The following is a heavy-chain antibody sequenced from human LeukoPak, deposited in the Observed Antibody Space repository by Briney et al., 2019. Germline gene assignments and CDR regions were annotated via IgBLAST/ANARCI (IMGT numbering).Heavy chain of an antibody. CDR3: ASYYYDSSGFANAFDI. CDR2: INHSGST. Sequence: SETLSLTCAVYGGSFSGYYWSWIRQPPGKGLEWIGEINHSGSTNYNPSLKSRVTISVDTSKNQFSLKLSSVTAADTAVYYCASYYYDSSGFANAFDIWGQGTMVTVSS. D-gene: IGHD3-22*01. J-gene: IGHJ3*02. CDR1: GGSFSGYY. V-gene: IGHV4-34*01.